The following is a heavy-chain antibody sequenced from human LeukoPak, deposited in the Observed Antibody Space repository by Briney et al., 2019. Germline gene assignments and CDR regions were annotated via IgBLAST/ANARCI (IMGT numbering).Heavy chain of an antibody. Sequence: GGSLRLSCVASGFSFTIHSMNWVRQAPGGGLEWLSYINDISSAIYYAGSVKGRFSISRDNARNALYLQMDSLRAEDTAVYFCARDLIGTGAIDFWGQGSLVTVSS. V-gene: IGHV3-48*01. D-gene: IGHD1-14*01. CDR1: GFSFTIHS. J-gene: IGHJ4*02. CDR3: ARDLIGTGAIDF. CDR2: INDISSAI.